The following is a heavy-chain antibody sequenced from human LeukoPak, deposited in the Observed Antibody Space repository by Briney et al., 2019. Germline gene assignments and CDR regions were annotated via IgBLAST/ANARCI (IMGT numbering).Heavy chain of an antibody. J-gene: IGHJ4*02. V-gene: IGHV3-23*01. CDR3: AKAGSIRFDH. D-gene: IGHD1-26*01. Sequence: GGSLRLSCAVSGFTFNTYSMSWVRQAPGKGLEWVSGISGRDGSTYYADSVKGRFTISRDNSKNTLYLQMNSLRAEDTAVYYCAKAGSIRFDHWGQGTLVTVSS. CDR1: GFTFNTYS. CDR2: ISGRDGST.